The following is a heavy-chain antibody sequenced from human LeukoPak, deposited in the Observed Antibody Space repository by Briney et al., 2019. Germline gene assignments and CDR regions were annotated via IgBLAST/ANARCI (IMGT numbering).Heavy chain of an antibody. CDR2: INGGGTNT. CDR3: ARGPRYPGRYYYYGMDV. Sequence: GGSLRLSCTASGLVFSTYWMHWVRQAPGKGLVWVSRINGGGTNTVYADSVKGRFTISRDNAKNTFYLQMTSLRVDDTAVYYCARGPRYPGRYYYYGMDVWGQGTTVTVSS. D-gene: IGHD1-26*01. V-gene: IGHV3-74*01. CDR1: GLVFSTYW. J-gene: IGHJ6*02.